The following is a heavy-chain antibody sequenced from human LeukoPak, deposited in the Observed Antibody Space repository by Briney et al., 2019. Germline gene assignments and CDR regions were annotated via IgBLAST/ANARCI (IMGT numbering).Heavy chain of an antibody. J-gene: IGHJ4*02. CDR3: ARADDGANSWVNY. CDR1: GFTFSSYW. CDR2: INSDGSGT. Sequence: GGPLRLFCAASGFTFSSYWMHWVRQAPGKGLVWISRINSDGSGTSYADSVKGRFTISRDNAKNTLYLQMNSLRAEDTAVYYCARADDGANSWVNYWGQGTLVTVSS. V-gene: IGHV3-74*01. D-gene: IGHD4-23*01.